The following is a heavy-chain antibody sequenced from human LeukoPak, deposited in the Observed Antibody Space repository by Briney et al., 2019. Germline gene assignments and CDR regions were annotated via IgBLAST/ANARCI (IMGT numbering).Heavy chain of an antibody. Sequence: PAGSLRLSCAASGFTFSSYGMHWVRQAPGKGLEWVTFIQYDGSNKYYADSVKGRFTISRDNSKNTLYLQMNSLRAEDTAVYYCAKDREYSSGWPRVDYWGQGTLVTVSS. D-gene: IGHD6-19*01. V-gene: IGHV3-30*02. CDR3: AKDREYSSGWPRVDY. J-gene: IGHJ4*02. CDR1: GFTFSSYG. CDR2: IQYDGSNK.